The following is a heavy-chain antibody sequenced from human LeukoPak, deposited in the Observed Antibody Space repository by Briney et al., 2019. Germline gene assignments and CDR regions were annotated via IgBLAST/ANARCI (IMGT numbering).Heavy chain of an antibody. Sequence: SETLSLTCTVSGGSISSYYWSWIRQPAGKGLVWIGRIYTSGSTNYNPSLKSRVTISVDTSKNQFSLKLSSVTAADTAVYYCARGIAAAGNFDYWGQGTLVTVSS. V-gene: IGHV4-4*07. J-gene: IGHJ4*02. CDR3: ARGIAAAGNFDY. CDR1: GGSISSYY. D-gene: IGHD6-13*01. CDR2: IYTSGST.